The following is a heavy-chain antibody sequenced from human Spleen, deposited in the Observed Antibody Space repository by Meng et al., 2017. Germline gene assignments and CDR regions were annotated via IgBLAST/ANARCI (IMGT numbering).Heavy chain of an antibody. CDR1: GGSVSSSSNY. D-gene: IGHD3-3*01. J-gene: IGHJ5*02. V-gene: IGHV4-61*01. Sequence: QVRLQEAGPGVVRPSETLSLTCTVSGGSVSSSSNYWSWIRQPPWKGLEWIGYIYHSGSTNYNPSLKSRVTISVDTSKNQFSLRLSSVTAADTAVYYCARGIRFLEWLGWFDPWGQGTLVTVSS. CDR2: IYHSGST. CDR3: ARGIRFLEWLGWFDP.